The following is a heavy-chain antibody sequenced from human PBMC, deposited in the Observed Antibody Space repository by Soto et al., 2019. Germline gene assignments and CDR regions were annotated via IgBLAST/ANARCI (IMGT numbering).Heavy chain of an antibody. CDR2: IKQDGSEK. CDR3: ARKGSITMVRGVIDY. CDR1: GFTFSSYW. D-gene: IGHD3-10*01. V-gene: IGHV3-7*01. J-gene: IGHJ4*02. Sequence: EVQLVESGGGLVQPGGSLRLSCAASGFTFSSYWMSWVRQAPGKGLEWVANIKQDGSEKYYVDSVKGRFTISRDNAKNSLYLQMNSLRAEDTAVYYCARKGSITMVRGVIDYWGQGTLVTVSS.